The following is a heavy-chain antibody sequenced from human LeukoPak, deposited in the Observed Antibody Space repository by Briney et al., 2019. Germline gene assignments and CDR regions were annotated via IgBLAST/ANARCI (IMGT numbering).Heavy chain of an antibody. CDR3: ARDPMTTVTRRWFDP. CDR1: GYTFTSYG. D-gene: IGHD4-17*01. V-gene: IGHV1-18*01. Sequence: ASVKVSCKASGYTFTSYGISWVRQAPGQGLEWMGWISAYNGNTNYAQKLQGRVTMTTDTSTSTAYMELRSLRSDDTAVYYCARDPMTTVTRRWFDPWGQGTLVTGSS. CDR2: ISAYNGNT. J-gene: IGHJ5*02.